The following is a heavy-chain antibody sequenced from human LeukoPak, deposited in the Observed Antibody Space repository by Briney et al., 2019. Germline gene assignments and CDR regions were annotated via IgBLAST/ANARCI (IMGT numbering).Heavy chain of an antibody. D-gene: IGHD6-19*01. Sequence: GGSLRLSCAASGFTFSSYSMNWVRQAPGKGLEWVSKITSSSSTAFYADSVKGRFTISRDNAKNSLYLQMNSLRAEDTAVYYCARGTPSSSGWLYYGMDVWGQGTTVTVSS. CDR2: ITSSSSTA. J-gene: IGHJ6*02. CDR1: GFTFSSYS. CDR3: ARGTPSSSGWLYYGMDV. V-gene: IGHV3-48*01.